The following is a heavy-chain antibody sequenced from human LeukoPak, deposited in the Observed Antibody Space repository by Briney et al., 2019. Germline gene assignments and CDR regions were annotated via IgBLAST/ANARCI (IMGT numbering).Heavy chain of an antibody. CDR3: ARAVEYYKILTGYAQYYFDY. J-gene: IGHJ4*02. CDR2: INWNGGST. V-gene: IGHV3-20*01. CDR1: GFTFDDYG. D-gene: IGHD3-9*01. Sequence: GGSLRLSCAASGFTFDDYGMSWVRQAPGKGLEWVSGINWNGGSTGYADSVKGRFTISRDNAKNSLYLQMNSLRAEDTALYHCARAVEYYKILTGYAQYYFDYWGQGTLVTVSS.